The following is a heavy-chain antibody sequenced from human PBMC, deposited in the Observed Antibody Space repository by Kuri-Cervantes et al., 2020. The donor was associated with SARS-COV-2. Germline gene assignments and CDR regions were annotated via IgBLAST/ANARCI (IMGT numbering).Heavy chain of an antibody. Sequence: ASVKVSCKASGFIFTSYAMHWVRQAPGQRPEWMGWINSDNGNTKYSPKIKGRVTISSDPSASTAYMELNSLTSEDTAVYFCARDGTQSVYCNDYWGQGTLVTVSS. CDR3: ARDGTQSVYCNDY. V-gene: IGHV1-3*01. CDR1: GFIFTSYA. D-gene: IGHD2-8*02. CDR2: INSDNGNT. J-gene: IGHJ4*02.